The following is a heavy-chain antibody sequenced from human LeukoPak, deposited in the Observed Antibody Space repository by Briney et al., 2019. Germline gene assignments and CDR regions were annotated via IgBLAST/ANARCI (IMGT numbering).Heavy chain of an antibody. J-gene: IGHJ4*02. Sequence: GGSLRLSCAASGFIFSSYAMHWVRQAPGKGLEWVAVISYDGSNKYYADSVKGRFTISRDNSKNTLYLQMNSLRAEDTAVYYCARALVVVAAISYWGQGTLVTVSS. CDR3: ARALVVVAAISY. CDR2: ISYDGSNK. V-gene: IGHV3-30*04. CDR1: GFIFSSYA. D-gene: IGHD2-15*01.